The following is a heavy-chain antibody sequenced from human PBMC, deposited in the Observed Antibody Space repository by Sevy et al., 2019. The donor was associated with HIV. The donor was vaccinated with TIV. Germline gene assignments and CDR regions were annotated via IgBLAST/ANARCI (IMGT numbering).Heavy chain of an antibody. V-gene: IGHV3-53*01. Sequence: GGSLRLSCAASGFTVSSNYMSWVRQAPGEGLEWVSVIYSGGSTYYADSVKGRFTISRNNSKNTLYLQMNSLRAEDTAVYYCARDRREYYYDISGYYHQYNWFDPWGQGTLVTVSS. D-gene: IGHD3-22*01. J-gene: IGHJ5*02. CDR1: GFTVSSNY. CDR2: IYSGGST. CDR3: ARDRREYYYDISGYYHQYNWFDP.